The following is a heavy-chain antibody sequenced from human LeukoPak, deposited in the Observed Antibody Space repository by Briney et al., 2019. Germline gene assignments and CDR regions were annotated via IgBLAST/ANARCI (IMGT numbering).Heavy chain of an antibody. CDR1: GFTFSSYG. CDR2: IWYDGSNK. Sequence: GGSLRLSCAASGFTFSSYGMHWVRQAPGKGLERVAVIWYDGSNKYYADSVKGRFTISRDNSKNTLYLQMNSLRAEDTAVYYCAREYGEWIAPSDAFDIWGQGTMVTVSS. V-gene: IGHV3-33*08. D-gene: IGHD2-2*03. CDR3: AREYGEWIAPSDAFDI. J-gene: IGHJ3*02.